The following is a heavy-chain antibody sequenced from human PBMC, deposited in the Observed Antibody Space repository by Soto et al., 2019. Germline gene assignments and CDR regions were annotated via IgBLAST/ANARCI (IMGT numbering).Heavy chain of an antibody. CDR3: ARRDYGHAFDI. D-gene: IGHD3-10*01. CDR1: GYPFTSYG. Sequence: ASVKVSCKASGYPFTSYGISWLRQAPGQGLEWMGWISAYNGNTNYAQKLQGRVTMTTDTSTRTAYMELRRLRSDDTAVFYCARRDYGHAFDIWGQGTMVTV. V-gene: IGHV1-18*04. CDR2: ISAYNGNT. J-gene: IGHJ3*02.